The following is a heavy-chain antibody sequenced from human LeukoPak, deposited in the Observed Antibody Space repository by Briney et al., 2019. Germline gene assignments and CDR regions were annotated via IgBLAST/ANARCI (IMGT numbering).Heavy chain of an antibody. D-gene: IGHD2-2*02. CDR3: ARGGRAAIFHGWFDP. J-gene: IGHJ5*02. Sequence: PGGSLRLSCAASGFTFSSYSMNWVRQAPGKGLEWVSSISSSSSYIYYADSVKGRFTISRGNAKNSLYLQMNSLRAEDTAVYYCARGGRAAIFHGWFDPWGQGTLVTVSS. CDR1: GFTFSSYS. V-gene: IGHV3-21*01. CDR2: ISSSSSYI.